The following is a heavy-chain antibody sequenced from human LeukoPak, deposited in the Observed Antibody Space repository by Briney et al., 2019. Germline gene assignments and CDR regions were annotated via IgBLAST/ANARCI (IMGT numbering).Heavy chain of an antibody. CDR2: IYYSGST. J-gene: IGHJ4*02. Sequence: SETLSLTCTVSGDSISITIYHWCWIRQPPGKGLEWIGNIYYSGSTYYNPSLKSRVSMSVDTSKKQFSLKLPSVTAADTAVYYCASRYSGYEGAKFEYWGQGTLVTVSS. D-gene: IGHD5-12*01. V-gene: IGHV4-39*01. CDR1: GDSISITIYH. CDR3: ASRYSGYEGAKFEY.